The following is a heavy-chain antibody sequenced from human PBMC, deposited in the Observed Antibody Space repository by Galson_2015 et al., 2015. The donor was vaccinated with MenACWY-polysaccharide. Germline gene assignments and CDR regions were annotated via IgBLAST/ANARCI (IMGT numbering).Heavy chain of an antibody. Sequence: ETLSLTCTVSGGSISTYYWSWIRQPPGKGLEWFGRMSFSGSSNYKPSLKSRVTISIDTSKNQFSLSLSSVTAADTAVYYCARGNYDILTGNYAFDYWGQGTLVTVSS. CDR2: MSFSGSS. V-gene: IGHV4-59*08. CDR1: GGSISTYY. J-gene: IGHJ4*02. D-gene: IGHD3-9*01. CDR3: ARGNYDILTGNYAFDY.